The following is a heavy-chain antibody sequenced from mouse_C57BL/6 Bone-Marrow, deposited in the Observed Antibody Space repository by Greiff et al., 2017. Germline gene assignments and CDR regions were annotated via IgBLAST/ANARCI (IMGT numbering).Heavy chain of an antibody. CDR2: INPSNGGT. Sequence: QVHVKQPGTELVKPGASVKLSCKASGYTFTSYWMHWVKQRPGQGLEWIGNINPSNGGTNYNEKFKSKATLTVDKSSSTAYMQLSSLTSEDSAVYYCAREGNYDDFDYWGQGTTLTVSS. J-gene: IGHJ2*01. CDR1: GYTFTSYW. CDR3: AREGNYDDFDY. D-gene: IGHD2-4*01. V-gene: IGHV1-53*01.